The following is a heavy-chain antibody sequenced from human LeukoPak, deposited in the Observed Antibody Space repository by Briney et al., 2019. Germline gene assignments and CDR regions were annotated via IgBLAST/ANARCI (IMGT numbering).Heavy chain of an antibody. Sequence: GGSLRLSCAVSGITLSNYGMSWVHQAPGKGLEWVAGISGSGGRTNYADSVRGRFTISRDNPKNTLYLQMSSLRAEDTAVYFCAKRGVVIRVILVGFHKEAYYFDSWGQGALVTVSS. CDR2: ISGSGGRT. J-gene: IGHJ4*02. CDR3: AKRGVVIRVILVGFHKEAYYFDS. CDR1: GITLSNYG. V-gene: IGHV3-23*01. D-gene: IGHD3-22*01.